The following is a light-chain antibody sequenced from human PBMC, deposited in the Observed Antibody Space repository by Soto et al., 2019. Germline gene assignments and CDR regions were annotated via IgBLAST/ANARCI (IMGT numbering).Light chain of an antibody. V-gene: IGLV2-14*01. CDR2: EVS. CDR3: GSYTGTIYV. CDR1: SGDVGVYKF. Sequence: QSVLAQPASVSGSPGQSITISCTGTSGDVGVYKFVSWYQQHPGKAPKLIIYEVSNRPSGVSSRFSGSMSGNTASLTISELQAEDEADYYCGSYTGTIYVFGTGTKVTVL. J-gene: IGLJ1*01.